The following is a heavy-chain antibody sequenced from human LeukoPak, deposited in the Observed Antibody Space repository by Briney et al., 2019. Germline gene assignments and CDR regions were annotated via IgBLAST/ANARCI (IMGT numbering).Heavy chain of an antibody. CDR3: AKDRGIVVVPAGINH. CDR1: GFTFSSYG. D-gene: IGHD2-2*01. J-gene: IGHJ5*02. V-gene: IGHV3-30*02. Sequence: QPGGSLRLSCAASGFTFSSYGMHWVRQAPGKGLERVAFIRYDGSNEYYADSVKGRFTISRDNSKNTLYLQMNSLRAEDTAVYYCAKDRGIVVVPAGINHWGQGTLVTVSS. CDR2: IRYDGSNE.